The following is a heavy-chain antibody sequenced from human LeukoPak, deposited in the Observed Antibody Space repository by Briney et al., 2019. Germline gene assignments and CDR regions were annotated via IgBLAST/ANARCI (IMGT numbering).Heavy chain of an antibody. CDR1: GYTFTSYG. Sequence: GASVKVSCKACGYTFTSYGISWVRQAPGQGLEWMGWIRSYKGNTNYAQQLQGRVTITTDPSTSTAYMEQRSLRSDETAVYYRAVWFGAPVNWGQGTLVTVSS. J-gene: IGHJ4*02. CDR3: AVWFGAPVN. CDR2: IRSYKGNT. D-gene: IGHD3-10*01. V-gene: IGHV1-18*01.